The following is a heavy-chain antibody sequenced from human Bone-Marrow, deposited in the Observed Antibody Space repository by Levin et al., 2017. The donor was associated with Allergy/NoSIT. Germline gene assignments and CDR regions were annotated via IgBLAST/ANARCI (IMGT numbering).Heavy chain of an antibody. CDR2: IKPDGSDK. J-gene: IGHJ6*02. V-gene: IGHV3-7*01. CDR3: ARDSFSTSSGLDYYYGMDV. CDR1: GFPLRQSW. Sequence: LSLPCVASGFPLRQSWMTWVRPAPGKGLEWVAKIKPDGSDKFYADSLKGRLTISRDNTRKSLSLQINNLRAEDTAVYYCARDSFSTSSGLDYYYGMDVWGQGTTVTVSS. D-gene: IGHD2-2*01.